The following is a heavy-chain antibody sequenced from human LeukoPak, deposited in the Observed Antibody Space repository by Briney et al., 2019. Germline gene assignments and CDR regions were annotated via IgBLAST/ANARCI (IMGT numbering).Heavy chain of an antibody. Sequence: GGSLRLSCAASGFTFSSYAMSWVRQASGKGLEWVSHVSGSGGSTYYANSVKGRFTISRDNSNNALYPQMNSLRGDDTAVYYCAKRTDVLTGYYNAWGLGTLVTVSS. CDR3: AKRTDVLTGYYNA. V-gene: IGHV3-23*01. D-gene: IGHD3-9*01. CDR1: GFTFSSYA. CDR2: VSGSGGST. J-gene: IGHJ5*02.